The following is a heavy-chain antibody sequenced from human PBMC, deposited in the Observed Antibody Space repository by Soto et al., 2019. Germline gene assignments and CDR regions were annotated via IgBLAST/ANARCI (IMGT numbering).Heavy chain of an antibody. Sequence: LSLTCAVYGGSFSGYYWSWIRQPPGKGLEWIGEINHSGSTNYNPSLKSRVTISVDTSKNQFSLKLSSVTAADTAVYYCARGGLGIAAASQTPFDYWGQGTLVTVSS. D-gene: IGHD6-13*01. J-gene: IGHJ4*02. CDR2: INHSGST. V-gene: IGHV4-34*01. CDR1: GGSFSGYY. CDR3: ARGGLGIAAASQTPFDY.